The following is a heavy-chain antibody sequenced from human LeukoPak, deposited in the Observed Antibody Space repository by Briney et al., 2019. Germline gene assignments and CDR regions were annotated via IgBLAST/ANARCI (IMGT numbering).Heavy chain of an antibody. Sequence: PSETLSLTCTVSGGSISSYYWSWIRQPPGKGLEWIGYIYYSGSTNYNPSLKSRVTISVDTSKNQFSLKLSSVTAADTAVYYCARGPRKHYYGSGSYFGYWGQGTLVTVSS. CDR1: GGSISSYY. D-gene: IGHD3-10*01. J-gene: IGHJ4*02. CDR3: ARGPRKHYYGSGSYFGY. V-gene: IGHV4-59*12. CDR2: IYYSGST.